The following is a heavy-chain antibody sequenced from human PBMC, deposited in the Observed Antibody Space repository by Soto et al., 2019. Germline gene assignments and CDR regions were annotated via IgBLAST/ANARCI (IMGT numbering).Heavy chain of an antibody. J-gene: IGHJ4*02. V-gene: IGHV4-59*08. Sequence: PSETLSLTCTVSGGSISSYYWSWIRQPPGKGLEWIGYIYYSGSTNYNPSLKSRVTISVDTSKNQFSLKLSSVTAADTAVYYCARRYRALFAYWGQGTLVTVSS. CDR2: IYYSGST. CDR1: GGSISSYY. CDR3: ARRYRALFAY. D-gene: IGHD1-26*01.